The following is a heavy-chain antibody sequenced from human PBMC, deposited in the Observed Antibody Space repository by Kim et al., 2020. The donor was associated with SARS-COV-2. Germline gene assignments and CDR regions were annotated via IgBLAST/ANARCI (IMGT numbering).Heavy chain of an antibody. D-gene: IGHD6-6*01. Sequence: SVKVSCKASGGTFSSYAISWVRQAPGQGLEWMGGIIPIFGTANYAQKFQGRVTITADESTSTAYMELSSLRSEDTAVYYCARWRSSSSGYPYYFDYWGQGTLVTVSS. CDR2: IIPIFGTA. CDR3: ARWRSSSSGYPYYFDY. J-gene: IGHJ4*02. V-gene: IGHV1-69*13. CDR1: GGTFSSYA.